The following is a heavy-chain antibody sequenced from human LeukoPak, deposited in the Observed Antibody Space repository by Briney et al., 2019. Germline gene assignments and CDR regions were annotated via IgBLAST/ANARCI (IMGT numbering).Heavy chain of an antibody. D-gene: IGHD2-15*01. CDR2: IWNDGSHK. V-gene: IGHV3-33*01. Sequence: PGGSLRLSCAASGFTFSAYGMHWVRQAPGKGLEWVGIIWNDGSHKYYGDSVKGRFTISRDNSKNTLYLQMDSLRAEDTAVYYCARACGGGGCFIPDYWGQGALVTVSS. CDR3: ARACGGGGCFIPDY. CDR1: GFTFSAYG. J-gene: IGHJ4*02.